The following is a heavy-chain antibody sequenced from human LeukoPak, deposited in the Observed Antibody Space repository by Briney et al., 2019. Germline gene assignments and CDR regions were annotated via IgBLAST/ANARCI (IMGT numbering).Heavy chain of an antibody. D-gene: IGHD6-19*01. CDR3: AREPVTGTSNFFDS. J-gene: IGHJ4*02. CDR2: MYTSGNT. V-gene: IGHV4-4*07. Sequence: PSETLSLTCTVSGGSIGTYYWSWIRQPAGKGLEWIGRMYTSGNTNYNPSLKSRVTMSVDTSKKQFSLRLSSVTAADTAVYYCAREPVTGTSNFFDSWGQGTLVTVSS. CDR1: GGSIGTYY.